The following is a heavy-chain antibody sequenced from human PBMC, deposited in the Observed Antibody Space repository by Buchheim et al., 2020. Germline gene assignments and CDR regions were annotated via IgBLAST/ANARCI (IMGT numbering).Heavy chain of an antibody. D-gene: IGHD6-6*01. Sequence: QVQLVQSGAEVKKPGASVKVSCKASGYTFTGYYIHWVRQAPGQGLEWMGWINPNFGDTNYAQKFEDWVTMTRDTSISTVYMEVRSDDTAVYYCARGELVTSTDFDYWGQGTL. J-gene: IGHJ4*02. CDR2: INPNFGDT. CDR3: ARGELVTSTDFDY. CDR1: GYTFTGYY. V-gene: IGHV1-2*04.